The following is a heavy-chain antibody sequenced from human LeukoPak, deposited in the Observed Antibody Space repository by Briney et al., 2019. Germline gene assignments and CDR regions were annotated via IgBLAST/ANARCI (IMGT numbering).Heavy chain of an antibody. D-gene: IGHD1-26*01. CDR1: GFTFSSYA. J-gene: IGHJ4*02. Sequence: GGSLRLSCAASGFTFSSYAMHWVRQAPGKGLEWVAVISYDGSNKYYADSVKGRFTISRDNSKNTLYLQMNSLRAEDTAVYYCARVSRGKWELLGAHDYWGQGTLVTVSS. V-gene: IGHV3-30*04. CDR3: ARVSRGKWELLGAHDY. CDR2: ISYDGSNK.